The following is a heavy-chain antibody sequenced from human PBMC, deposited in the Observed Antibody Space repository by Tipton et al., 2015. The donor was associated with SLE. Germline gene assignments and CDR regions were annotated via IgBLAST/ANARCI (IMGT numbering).Heavy chain of an antibody. CDR1: GGSFTSYY. CDR2: IYTSGYT. Sequence: TLSLTCTVSGGSFTSYYWSWIRQPPGKRLEWIGFIYTSGYTTYNPSLKSRLTISVDTSKSHFSLKLTSVTAADTAIYYCARSNPYDSSGYSHWGQGTLVTVSS. V-gene: IGHV4-4*08. D-gene: IGHD3-22*01. CDR3: ARSNPYDSSGYSH. J-gene: IGHJ4*02.